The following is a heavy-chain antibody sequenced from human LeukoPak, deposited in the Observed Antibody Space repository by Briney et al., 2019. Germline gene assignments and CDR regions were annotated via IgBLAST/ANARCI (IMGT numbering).Heavy chain of an antibody. Sequence: PGGSLRLSCAASGFTFSSYSMNWVRQAPGKGLEWVSYISAISSTIYYADSVKGRFTISRDNAKKSLYLQMNSLRAEDTAVYYCARHLSGITGYTYGRGIDYWGQGTLLTVSS. CDR2: ISAISSTI. CDR1: GFTFSSYS. V-gene: IGHV3-48*04. CDR3: ARHLSGITGYTYGRGIDY. J-gene: IGHJ4*02. D-gene: IGHD5-18*01.